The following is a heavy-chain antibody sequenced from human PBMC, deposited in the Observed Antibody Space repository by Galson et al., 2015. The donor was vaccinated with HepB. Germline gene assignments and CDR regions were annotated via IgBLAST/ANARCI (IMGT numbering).Heavy chain of an antibody. CDR2: IIPIFGTA. V-gene: IGHV1-69*13. J-gene: IGHJ6*02. D-gene: IGHD2-21*02. CDR3: ATHLAYCGGDCYSDHYDYYGMDV. CDR1: GGTFSTYA. Sequence: SVKVSCKASGGTFSTYAISWVRQAPGQGLEWMGGIIPIFGTASYAQTFQGRVTITADESASTAYMELSSLRSEDTAVYHCATHLAYCGGDCYSDHYDYYGMDVWGQGTTVTVSS.